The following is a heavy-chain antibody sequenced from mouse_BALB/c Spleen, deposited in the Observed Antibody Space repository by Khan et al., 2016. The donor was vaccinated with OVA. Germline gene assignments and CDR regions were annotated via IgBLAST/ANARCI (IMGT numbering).Heavy chain of an antibody. CDR3: ARPSYYYGSISCWFFAD. Sequence: QVQLKQSGPDLVKPGASVKLSCTASGYTFTDYVINWVKQSSGQGLQWIGEIFPGSGRTKYNETFKDQATLTPDTSSNTSFMQLSSLTSEDSAVYFCARPSYYYGSISCWFFADWGAGTTVTVSS. D-gene: IGHD1-1*01. CDR1: GYTFTDYV. CDR2: IFPGSGRT. V-gene: IGHV1-77*01. J-gene: IGHJ1*01.